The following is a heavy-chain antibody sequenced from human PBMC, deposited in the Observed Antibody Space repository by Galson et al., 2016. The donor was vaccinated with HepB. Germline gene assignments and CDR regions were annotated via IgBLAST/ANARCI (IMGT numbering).Heavy chain of an antibody. CDR2: IGPYNGHT. D-gene: IGHD3-10*01. J-gene: IGHJ3*01. Sequence: SVKVSCKASGYTFSTYGISWVRQAPGQGLEWMGWIGPYNGHTNYAQKFQGRIAMTTDTSTATAYMEMSTVRPDDTAMYYWARDRGFGDDTFDSWGQGTMVIVSS. V-gene: IGHV1-18*01. CDR1: GYTFSTYG. CDR3: ARDRGFGDDTFDS.